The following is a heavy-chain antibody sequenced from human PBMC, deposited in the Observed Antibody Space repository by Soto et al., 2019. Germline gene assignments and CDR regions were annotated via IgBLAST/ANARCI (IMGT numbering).Heavy chain of an antibody. CDR1: GGSISSYY. Sequence: SETLSLTCTVSGGSISSYYWSWIRQPPGKGLEWIGYIYYSGSTNYNPSLKSRVTISVDTSKNQFSPKLSSVTAADTAVYYCARDRIVVVPAATVDYYYGMDVWGQGTTVTVSS. J-gene: IGHJ6*02. V-gene: IGHV4-59*01. CDR2: IYYSGST. D-gene: IGHD2-2*01. CDR3: ARDRIVVVPAATVDYYYGMDV.